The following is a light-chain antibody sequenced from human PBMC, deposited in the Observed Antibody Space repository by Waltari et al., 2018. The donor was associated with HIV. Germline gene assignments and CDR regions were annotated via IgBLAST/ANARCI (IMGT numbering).Light chain of an antibody. CDR3: QSYDSSLSGSNWV. CDR1: SSNIGAGYD. V-gene: IGLV1-40*01. J-gene: IGLJ3*02. Sequence: QSVLTQPPSVSGAPGQRVTISCTGSSSNIGAGYDVHWYQQLPGTAPKLPIDGNRHRPSGCPDRFAGSKSVTSASLAITGLQAEDEADYYCQSYDSSLSGSNWVFGGGTKLTVL. CDR2: GNR.